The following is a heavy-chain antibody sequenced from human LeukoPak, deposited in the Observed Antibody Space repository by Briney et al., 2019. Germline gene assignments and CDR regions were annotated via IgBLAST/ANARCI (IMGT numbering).Heavy chain of an antibody. CDR1: GFTFSSYS. J-gene: IGHJ6*02. V-gene: IGHV3-21*01. CDR2: ISSSSSYI. Sequence: TGGSLRLSCAASGFTFSSYSMNWVRRAPGKGLEWVSSISSSSSYIYYADSVKGRFTISRDNAKTSLYLQMNSLRAEDTAMYYCARGVNRPNYYYYGMDVWGQGTTVTVSS. D-gene: IGHD4-11*01. CDR3: ARGVNRPNYYYYGMDV.